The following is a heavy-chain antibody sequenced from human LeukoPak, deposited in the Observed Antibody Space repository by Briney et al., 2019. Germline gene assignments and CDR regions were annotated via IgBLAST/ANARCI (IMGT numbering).Heavy chain of an antibody. V-gene: IGHV1-46*01. D-gene: IGHD6-13*01. CDR3: AKLAAAGTAHYYFDY. CDR2: INPSGGST. CDR1: GYTFTSYH. Sequence: GASVKVSCKASGYTFTSYHMHWVRQAPGQGLEIMGIINPSGGSTTYAQKFQGRVTMTRDTSTSTVYMELSSLRSEDTAVYYCAKLAAAGTAHYYFDYWGQGTLVTVYS. J-gene: IGHJ4*02.